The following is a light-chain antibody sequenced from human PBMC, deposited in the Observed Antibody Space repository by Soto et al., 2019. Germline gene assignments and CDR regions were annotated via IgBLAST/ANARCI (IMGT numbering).Light chain of an antibody. CDR3: HQSSSSHLSP. V-gene: IGKV3-20*01. J-gene: IGKJ2*01. CDR2: GAS. CDR1: QSVSSSY. Sequence: EIVLTQSPGTLSLSPGERATLSCKASQSVSSSYLAWYQQKPGQAPRLLIYGASSRATGIPHCFSGSGSWTVFTLTTSTLAPEDFAAYYCHQSSSSHLSPFGQGTKLELK.